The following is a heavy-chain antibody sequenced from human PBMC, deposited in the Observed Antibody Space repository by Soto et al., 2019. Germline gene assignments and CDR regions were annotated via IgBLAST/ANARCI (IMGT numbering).Heavy chain of an antibody. CDR2: IYYSGST. Sequence: KPSETLSLTCTVSGGSISSGGYYWIWIRQHPGKGLEGIGYIYYSGSTYYNPYLKSRVTISVDTYKNHFSLKLSSVAAADTAEYYCESGVGDIVVAPDADGEFDSWGQGTLVTVSS. D-gene: IGHD2-2*01. J-gene: IGHJ5*01. V-gene: IGHV4-31*03. CDR1: GGSISSGGYY. CDR3: ESGVGDIVVAPDADGEFDS.